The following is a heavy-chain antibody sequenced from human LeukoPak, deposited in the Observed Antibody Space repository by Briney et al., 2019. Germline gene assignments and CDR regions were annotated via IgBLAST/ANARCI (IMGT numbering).Heavy chain of an antibody. CDR3: ARGRKLDTYYYYYYMDV. Sequence: SETLSLTCTVSGGSISSYYWSWIRQPPGRGLEWIGYIYYSGSTNYNPSLKSRVTISVDTSKNQFSLKLSSVTAADTAVYYCARGRKLDTYYYYYYMDVWGKGTTVTVSS. CDR2: IYYSGST. V-gene: IGHV4-59*01. J-gene: IGHJ6*03. CDR1: GGSISSYY. D-gene: IGHD6-6*01.